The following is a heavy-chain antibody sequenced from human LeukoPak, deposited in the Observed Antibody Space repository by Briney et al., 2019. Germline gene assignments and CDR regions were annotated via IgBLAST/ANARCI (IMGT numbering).Heavy chain of an antibody. J-gene: IGHJ4*02. V-gene: IGHV4-39*01. CDR2: IYYSGST. CDR1: GGSISSTYY. Sequence: SETLSLTCTVSGGSISSTYYWAWIRQPPGKGLEWIGSIYYSGSTYYNPSFKSRVTIHVDMSENQFSLRLNSVTAADTAVYYCARGYSTGTPFFDYWGQGILVTVSS. CDR3: ARGYSTGTPFFDY. D-gene: IGHD2-8*02.